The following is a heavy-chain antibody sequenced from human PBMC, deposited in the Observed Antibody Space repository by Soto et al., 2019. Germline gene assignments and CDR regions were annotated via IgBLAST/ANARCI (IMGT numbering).Heavy chain of an antibody. CDR3: ARGITCTGVTCYGGGDY. CDR2: INSDHNYI. V-gene: IGHV3-21*02. D-gene: IGHD2-15*01. J-gene: IGHJ4*02. CDR1: GFTFTSYS. Sequence: DVQLVESGGGLVKPGGSLRLSCVASGFTFTSYSMLWVRQPPGKGLEWVSSINSDHNYIYYADSVKGRFTISRDNAKNALYLQMISLRAEDTAVYACARGITCTGVTCYGGGDYWGQGALVTVSS.